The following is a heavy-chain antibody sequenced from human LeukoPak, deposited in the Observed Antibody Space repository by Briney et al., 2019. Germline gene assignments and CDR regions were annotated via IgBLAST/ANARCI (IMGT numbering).Heavy chain of an antibody. V-gene: IGHV3-23*01. CDR3: AKDLIVVVIPPDDY. J-gene: IGHJ4*02. Sequence: GGSLRLSCAASGFTFGSYAMSWVRQAPGKGLEWVSAISGSGGSTYYADSVKGRFTISRDNSKDTLYLQMNSLRAEDTAVYYCAKDLIVVVIPPDDYWGQGTLVTVSS. CDR2: ISGSGGST. CDR1: GFTFGSYA. D-gene: IGHD3-22*01.